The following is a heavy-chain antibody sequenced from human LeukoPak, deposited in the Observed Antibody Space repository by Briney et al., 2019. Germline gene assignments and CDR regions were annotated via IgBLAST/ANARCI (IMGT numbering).Heavy chain of an antibody. CDR2: IYYSGST. J-gene: IGHJ4*02. Sequence: PSETLSLTCTVSGGSISSSSYYWGWIRQPPGKGLEWIGSIYYSGSTYYNPSLKSRVTISVDTSKNQISLKLTSVTAADTAIYYCARWSSGDYYYVDYWGQGTPVTVSS. V-gene: IGHV4-39*07. CDR1: GGSISSSSYY. D-gene: IGHD3-22*01. CDR3: ARWSSGDYYYVDY.